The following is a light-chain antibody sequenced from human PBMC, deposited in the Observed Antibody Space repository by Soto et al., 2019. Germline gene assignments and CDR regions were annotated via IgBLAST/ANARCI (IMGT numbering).Light chain of an antibody. V-gene: IGKV1-5*01. Sequence: DIQMTQSPSTLSASVGDRVTITCRASRSVNTWLAWYQQKPGNAPKLLIHHASTLESGVPSRFSGSGSGTEFTLTLSSLQPDDFATYYCQQYHFFWTFGQGTKVEVK. J-gene: IGKJ1*01. CDR1: RSVNTW. CDR2: HAS. CDR3: QQYHFFWT.